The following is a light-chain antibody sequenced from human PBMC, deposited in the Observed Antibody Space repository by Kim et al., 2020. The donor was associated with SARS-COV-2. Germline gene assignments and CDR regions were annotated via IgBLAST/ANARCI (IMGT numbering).Light chain of an antibody. J-gene: IGLJ2*01. CDR2: DVS. Sequence: QSALTQPASVSGSPGQSITISCTGTSTDLGTYNSVSWYQQHPGKVPKLMIYDVSNRPSGVSSRFSGSMSGNTASLTISGLQAEDEADYYCSSYLSSSTLLVVFGGGTKLTVL. CDR1: STDLGTYNS. CDR3: SSYLSSSTLLVV. V-gene: IGLV2-14*03.